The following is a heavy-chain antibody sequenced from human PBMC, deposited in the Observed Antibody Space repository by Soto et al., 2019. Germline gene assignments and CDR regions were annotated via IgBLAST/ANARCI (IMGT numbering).Heavy chain of an antibody. CDR1: GSSFSGYA. CDR2: MTATGVSI. D-gene: IGHD6-6*01. J-gene: IGHJ4*02. Sequence: EVQLLESGGGLVQPGGSLRLSCVASGSSFSGYAMSWVRQATGKRRVWVSSMTATGVSIYYADSVRGRFTISRDNSKNTLYLQMSSLRAEDTARYYCAKDSIPYSSSYDLDHWGRGALVTVSS. CDR3: AKDSIPYSSSYDLDH. V-gene: IGHV3-23*01.